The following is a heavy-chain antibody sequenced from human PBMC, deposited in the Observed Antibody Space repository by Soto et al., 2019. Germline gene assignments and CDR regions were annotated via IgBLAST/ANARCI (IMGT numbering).Heavy chain of an antibody. D-gene: IGHD1-26*01. CDR1: GGTFSSYA. Sequence: QVQLVQSGAEVKKPGSSVKVSCKASGGTFSSYAISWVRQAPGQGLEWMGGIIPIFGTADYAQKFQGRVTITADESTRPAYMELSSLRSEDTAVYYCASHSGSSPEGRYYYGMDVWGQGTTVTVSS. V-gene: IGHV1-69*12. J-gene: IGHJ6*02. CDR2: IIPIFGTA. CDR3: ASHSGSSPEGRYYYGMDV.